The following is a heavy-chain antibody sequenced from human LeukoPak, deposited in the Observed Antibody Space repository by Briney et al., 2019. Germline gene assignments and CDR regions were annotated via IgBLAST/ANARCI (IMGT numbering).Heavy chain of an antibody. J-gene: IGHJ4*02. Sequence: SETLSLTCAVSGGSISSGIYSWNWIRQPPGKGLEWIGYIYHSGSTYYNPSLKSRVTILVDRSENQFSLKLSSVTAADTAVYYCARDNDDYPYYFDFWGQGTLVTVSS. CDR2: IYHSGST. D-gene: IGHD4-17*01. CDR3: ARDNDDYPYYFDF. CDR1: GGSISSGIYS. V-gene: IGHV4-30-2*01.